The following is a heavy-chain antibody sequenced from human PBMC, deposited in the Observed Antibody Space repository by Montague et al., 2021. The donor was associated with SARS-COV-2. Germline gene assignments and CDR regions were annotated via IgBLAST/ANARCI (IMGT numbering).Heavy chain of an antibody. D-gene: IGHD3-22*01. J-gene: IGHJ2*01. CDR3: AGGAPTISMILVVMTGAGWYFDL. CDR2: INHSGST. Sequence: ETLSLTCAVYGGSFSDYYWSWIRQPPGKGLEWIGEINHSGSTNYNPSLRSRVTISVDTSKNQFSLKLSAVTAADTAVYYCAGGAPTISMILVVMTGAGWYFDLWGRGTLVTVSS. CDR1: GGSFSDYY. V-gene: IGHV4-34*01.